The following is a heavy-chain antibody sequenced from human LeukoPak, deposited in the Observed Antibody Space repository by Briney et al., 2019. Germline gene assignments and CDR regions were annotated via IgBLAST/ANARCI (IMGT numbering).Heavy chain of an antibody. CDR2: IYYSGST. Sequence: SETLSLTCTVSGGSISSYYWSWIRQPPGKGLEWIGYIYYSGSTNYNPSLKSRVTISVDTSENQFSLKLSSVTAADTATYYCTSLRSGIYPVFDSWGQGILVSVSS. J-gene: IGHJ4*02. CDR3: TSLRSGIYPVFDS. V-gene: IGHV4-59*12. D-gene: IGHD1-26*01. CDR1: GGSISSYY.